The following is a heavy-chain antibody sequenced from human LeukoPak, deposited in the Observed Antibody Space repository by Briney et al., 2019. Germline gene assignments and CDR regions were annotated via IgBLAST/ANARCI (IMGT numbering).Heavy chain of an antibody. Sequence: GGSLRLSCAASGFTFSNAWMSWVRQAPGKGLEWVGRIKSKTDGGTTDYAAPVKGRFTISRDDSKNTLYLQMNSLKTEDTAVYYCARDYRSMVRGVIDYWGQGTLVTVSS. D-gene: IGHD3-10*01. CDR1: GFTFSNAW. J-gene: IGHJ4*02. CDR2: IKSKTDGGTT. V-gene: IGHV3-15*01. CDR3: ARDYRSMVRGVIDY.